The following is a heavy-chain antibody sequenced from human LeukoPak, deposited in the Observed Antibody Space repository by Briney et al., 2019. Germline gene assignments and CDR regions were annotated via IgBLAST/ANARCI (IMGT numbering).Heavy chain of an antibody. CDR3: ASRNYDLLQRKFDY. V-gene: IGHV4-34*01. D-gene: IGHD3-22*01. Sequence: SETLSLTCAVYGGSFSGYYWSWIRQPPGKGLEWIGEINHSGSTNYNPSLKSRVTISVDKSKNQFSLKLSSVTAADTAVYYCASRNYDLLQRKFDYWGQGTLVTVSS. J-gene: IGHJ4*02. CDR1: GGSFSGYY. CDR2: INHSGST.